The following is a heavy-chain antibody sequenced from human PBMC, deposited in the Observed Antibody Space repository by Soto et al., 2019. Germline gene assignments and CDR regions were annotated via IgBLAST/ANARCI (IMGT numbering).Heavy chain of an antibody. CDR2: IIPIFGTA. CDR1: GGTFSSYA. D-gene: IGHD2-21*02. Sequence: GASVKVSCKASGGTFSSYAISWVRQAPGQGLEWMGGIIPIFGTANYAQKFQGRVTITADESTSTAYMELSSLRSEDTAVYYCARGGGGDAGFFSGRLALLKAFDIWGQGTMVTVS. V-gene: IGHV1-69*13. J-gene: IGHJ3*02. CDR3: ARGGGGDAGFFSGRLALLKAFDI.